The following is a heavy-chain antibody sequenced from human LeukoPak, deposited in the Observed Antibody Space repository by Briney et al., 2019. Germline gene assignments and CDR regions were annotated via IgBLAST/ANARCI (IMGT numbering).Heavy chain of an antibody. D-gene: IGHD6-13*01. CDR2: ISGSGSDT. V-gene: IGHV3-11*06. CDR1: GFIFSDYY. Sequence: PGRSLRLSCAASGFIFSDYYMTWIRQAPGKGREWLLYISGSGSDTNYADSVKGRFTTSRDNAKNSLYLQMNSLRAEDTAVYYCARVGSIAAAGTPDYWGRGTLVTVSS. J-gene: IGHJ4*02. CDR3: ARVGSIAAAGTPDY.